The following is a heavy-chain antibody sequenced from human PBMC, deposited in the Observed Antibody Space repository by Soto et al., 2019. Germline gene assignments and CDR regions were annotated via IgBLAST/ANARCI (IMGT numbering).Heavy chain of an antibody. Sequence: SETLSLTCTVSGGSISSGGYCWSWIRQHPGKGLEWIGYIYYSGSTYYNPSLKSRVTISVDTSKNQFSLKLSSVTAADTAVYYCARASGSSWYAVYYYGMDVWGQGTTVTVSS. D-gene: IGHD6-13*01. CDR3: ARASGSSWYAVYYYGMDV. CDR1: GGSISSGGYC. J-gene: IGHJ6*02. V-gene: IGHV4-31*03. CDR2: IYYSGST.